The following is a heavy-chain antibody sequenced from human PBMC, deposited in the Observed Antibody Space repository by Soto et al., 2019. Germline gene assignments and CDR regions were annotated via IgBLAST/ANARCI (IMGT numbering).Heavy chain of an antibody. D-gene: IGHD4-17*01. CDR2: IYYSGST. J-gene: IGHJ3*02. CDR1: GGSISSSSYY. Sequence: SETLSLTCTVSGGSISSSSYYWGWIRQPPGKGLEWIGSIYYSGSTYYNPSLKSRVTISVDTSKNQFSLKLSSVTAADTAVYYCAKAERNLLDYGDYGPDSFDIWGQGTMVTVSS. V-gene: IGHV4-39*01. CDR3: AKAERNLLDYGDYGPDSFDI.